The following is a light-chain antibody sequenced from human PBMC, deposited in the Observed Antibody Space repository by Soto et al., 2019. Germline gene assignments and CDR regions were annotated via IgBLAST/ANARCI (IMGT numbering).Light chain of an antibody. V-gene: IGKV1-5*03. Sequence: DIQMTQSPSTLSASVGDTVTITCRASQSISSWLAWFQQKPGKAPKLLIAQASYLESGVPSRFSDSESGTEFTLTISGLQPDDFATYYCQQYKSYSRTFGQGTKVEIK. CDR3: QQYKSYSRT. CDR1: QSISSW. CDR2: QAS. J-gene: IGKJ1*01.